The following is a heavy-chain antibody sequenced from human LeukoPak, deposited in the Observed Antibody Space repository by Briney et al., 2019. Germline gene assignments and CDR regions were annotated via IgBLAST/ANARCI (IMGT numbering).Heavy chain of an antibody. CDR2: IYRDGSAK. V-gene: IGHV3-7*01. CDR1: GFTFSAFW. D-gene: IGHD5-12*01. CDR3: GRLWGDATIYDL. Sequence: GGSLRLSCAASGFTFSAFWMSWVRQAPGKGLEWVATIYRDGSAKYYLDSVKDRFTVSRDNAKNSLYLQTSSLRVEDTAMYYCGRLWGDATIYDLWGQGTLVTVSS. J-gene: IGHJ5*02.